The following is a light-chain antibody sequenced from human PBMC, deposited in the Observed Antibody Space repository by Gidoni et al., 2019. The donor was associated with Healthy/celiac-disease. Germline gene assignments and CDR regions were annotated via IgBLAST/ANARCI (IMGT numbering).Light chain of an antibody. CDR2: YAS. Sequence: EIVLTQSPATLSLSPGERATLSCRASKSVSSYLAWYQQKPGQAPRLLIYYASNRATGFPARFSGSGSGTDFTLTISSLEPEDFAVYYCQQRSNWPYTFGQGTKLEIK. V-gene: IGKV3-11*01. J-gene: IGKJ2*01. CDR1: KSVSSY. CDR3: QQRSNWPYT.